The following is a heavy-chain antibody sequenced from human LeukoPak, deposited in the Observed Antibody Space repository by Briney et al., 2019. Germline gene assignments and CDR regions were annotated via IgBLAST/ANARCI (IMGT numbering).Heavy chain of an antibody. Sequence: GASVKVSCKASGYTFTSYGISWVRQAPGQGLEWMGWISGYNGNTNYAQKLQGRVTMTTDTSTSTAYMELRSLRSDDTAVYYCAKDHSRNTYYDILTGYARGPWFDPWGQGTLVTVSS. CDR2: ISGYNGNT. J-gene: IGHJ5*02. CDR1: GYTFTSYG. D-gene: IGHD3-9*01. V-gene: IGHV1-18*01. CDR3: AKDHSRNTYYDILTGYARGPWFDP.